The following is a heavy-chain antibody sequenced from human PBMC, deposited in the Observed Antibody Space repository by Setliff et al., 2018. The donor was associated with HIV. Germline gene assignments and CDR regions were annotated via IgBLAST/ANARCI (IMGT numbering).Heavy chain of an antibody. D-gene: IGHD3-22*01. CDR2: ISDSGGST. J-gene: IGHJ3*02. CDR3: AKRGYDSSALRAFDAFDI. CDR1: GFTFSKYA. Sequence: GGSLRLSCAASGFTFSKYAMSWVRQAPGKGLEWVSAISDSGGSTYYADSVKGRFTISRDNSKNTLYLQMNSLRAEDTAEYYCAKRGYDSSALRAFDAFDIWGQGTLVT. V-gene: IGHV3-23*01.